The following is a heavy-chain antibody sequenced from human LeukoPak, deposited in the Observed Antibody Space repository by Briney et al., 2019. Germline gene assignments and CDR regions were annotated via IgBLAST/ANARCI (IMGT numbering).Heavy chain of an antibody. V-gene: IGHV1-69*04. CDR1: GGTFSSYA. D-gene: IGHD2-2*01. CDR3: ARADIVVVPAALENVYYYGMDV. J-gene: IGHJ6*02. CDR2: IIPIPGIA. Sequence: ASVKVSCKASGGTFSSYAISWVRQAPGQGLEWMGRIIPIPGIANYAQKFQGRVTITADKSTSTAYMELSSLRAEDTAVYYCARADIVVVPAALENVYYYGMDVWGQGTTVTVSS.